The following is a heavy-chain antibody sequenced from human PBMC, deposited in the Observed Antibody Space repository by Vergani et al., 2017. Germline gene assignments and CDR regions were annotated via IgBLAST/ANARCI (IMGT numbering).Heavy chain of an antibody. D-gene: IGHD2-21*01. CDR3: ARSQGDYWYFDL. Sequence: QVQMQESGPGLVKTSETLSLTCSVSGYSIGSGFYWAWIRQSPGEGLQWLTSIHNRGKNYHNPSLKRRVSVSRDTSKNRFSLNLTSVTATDTAVYYCARSQGDYWYFDLWGPGSLVTVSP. CDR1: GYSIGSGFY. CDR2: IHNRGKN. V-gene: IGHV4-38-2*01. J-gene: IGHJ2*01.